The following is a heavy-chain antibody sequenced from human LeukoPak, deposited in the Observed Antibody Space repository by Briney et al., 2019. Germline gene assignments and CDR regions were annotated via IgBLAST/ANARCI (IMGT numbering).Heavy chain of an antibody. CDR1: GYSISSGYY. V-gene: IGHV4-38-2*02. CDR3: ARLHGSGSYYGY. CDR2: IYHSGST. J-gene: IGHJ4*02. Sequence: SETLSLTCTVSGYSISSGYYWGWIRQPPGKGLEWIGTIYHSGSTYYNPSLKSRVTMSVDTSKNQFSLKLSSVTAADTAVYYCARLHGSGSYYGYWGQGTLVTVSS. D-gene: IGHD3-10*01.